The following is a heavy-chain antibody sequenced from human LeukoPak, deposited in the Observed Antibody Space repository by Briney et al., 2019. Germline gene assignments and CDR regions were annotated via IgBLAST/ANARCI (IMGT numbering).Heavy chain of an antibody. CDR1: GGTSSSYA. CDR3: ASGIRFLEWLFADDY. D-gene: IGHD3-3*01. J-gene: IGHJ4*02. Sequence: SVKVSCKASGGTSSSYAISWVRQAPGQGLEWMGGIIPIFGTANYAQKFQGRVTITTDESTSTAYMELSSLRSEDTTVYYCASGIRFLEWLFADDYWGQGTLVTVSS. V-gene: IGHV1-69*05. CDR2: IIPIFGTA.